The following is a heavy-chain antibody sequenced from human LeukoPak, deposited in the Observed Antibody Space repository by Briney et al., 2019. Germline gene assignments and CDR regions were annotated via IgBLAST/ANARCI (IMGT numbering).Heavy chain of an antibody. CDR2: FYYTGST. Sequence: SETLSLTCAVSGGSISSGGYSWTWIRQPPGKGLEWIGFFYYTGSTYYNPSLKSRVTISLDTSKNQFSLKLTSVSAADTVIYYCVGTTKWLSYEYWGQGTLVTVSS. CDR3: VGTTKWLSYEY. D-gene: IGHD3-3*01. V-gene: IGHV4-30-4*07. J-gene: IGHJ4*02. CDR1: GGSISSGGYS.